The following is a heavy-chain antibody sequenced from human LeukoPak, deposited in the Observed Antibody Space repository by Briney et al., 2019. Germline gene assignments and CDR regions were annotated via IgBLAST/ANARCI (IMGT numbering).Heavy chain of an antibody. D-gene: IGHD2-21*01. V-gene: IGHV4-39*01. J-gene: IGHJ5*02. Sequence: PSETLSLTCTVSGGSISSSSYYWGWIRQPPGKGLEWIGCIYYSGSTYYNPSLKSRVTISVDTSKNQFSLKLSSVTAADTAVYYCARQKIAYCGGDCPNWFDPWGQGTLVTVSS. CDR2: IYYSGST. CDR1: GGSISSSSYY. CDR3: ARQKIAYCGGDCPNWFDP.